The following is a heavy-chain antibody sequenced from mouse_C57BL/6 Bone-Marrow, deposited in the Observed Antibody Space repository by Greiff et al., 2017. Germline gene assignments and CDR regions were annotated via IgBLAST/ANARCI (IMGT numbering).Heavy chain of an antibody. Sequence: VQLKQSGGDLVKPGGSLKLSCAASGFTFSSYGMSWVRQTPDTRLEWVATISSGGSYTSYPDSVKGRFTISRDNAKNTLYLQMSSLKSEDTAMYYCARDGDWYFDVWGTGTTVTVSS. V-gene: IGHV5-6*01. CDR1: GFTFSSYG. D-gene: IGHD1-2*01. CDR2: ISSGGSYT. J-gene: IGHJ1*03. CDR3: ARDGDWYFDV.